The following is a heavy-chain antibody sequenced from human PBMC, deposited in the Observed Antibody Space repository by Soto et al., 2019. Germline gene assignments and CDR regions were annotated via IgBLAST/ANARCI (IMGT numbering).Heavy chain of an antibody. CDR3: AKVPQWVLRYHDWFFDY. CDR1: GFSFSNSA. CDR2: ISGSGDIT. V-gene: IGHV3-23*01. D-gene: IGHD3-9*01. J-gene: IGHJ4*02. Sequence: EVQLLESGGGLVQPGGSLRLSCAVSGFSFSNSAMTWVRQAPGKGLEWVSGISGSGDITYNTDSVKGRFAISRDTSKNVVYLQMRSLRAEDTAVYSCAKVPQWVLRYHDWFFDYWGQGTLVTVSS.